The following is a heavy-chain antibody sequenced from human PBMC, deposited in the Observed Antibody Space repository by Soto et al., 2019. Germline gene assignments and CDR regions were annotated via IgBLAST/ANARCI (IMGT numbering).Heavy chain of an antibody. J-gene: IGHJ6*02. V-gene: IGHV4-39*01. CDR2: IYHRGST. D-gene: IGHD5-12*01. Sequence: SETLSLTCTVSGDSISSSRYYWGWVRQPPGKGLEWIGSIYHRGSTYYSPSLKSRVTISVDTSKNQFSLKLSSVTAADTVVYYCARGHGCYYYYGMDVWGQGTTVTVSS. CDR3: ARGHGCYYYYGMDV. CDR1: GDSISSSRYY.